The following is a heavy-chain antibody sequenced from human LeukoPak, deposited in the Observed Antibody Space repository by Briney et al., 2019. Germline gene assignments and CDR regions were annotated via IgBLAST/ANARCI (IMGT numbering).Heavy chain of an antibody. CDR3: ARDDA. CDR2: IYDDGRR. J-gene: IGHJ5*02. Sequence: GGSLRLSCAASGFTVSATYMTWVRQAPGKGLEWVSLIYDDGRRDYADSVKGRFTISRDISKNTLFLQMNSLRVGDTAVYYCARDDAWGQGTLVTVSS. CDR1: GFTVSATY. V-gene: IGHV3-66*01.